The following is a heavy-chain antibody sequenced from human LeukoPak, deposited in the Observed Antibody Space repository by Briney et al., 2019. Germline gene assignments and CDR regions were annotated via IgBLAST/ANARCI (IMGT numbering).Heavy chain of an antibody. Sequence: ASVKVSCKASGYIFTAYYMHWVRQAPGQELEWMGWINPNNGGTNYAQKFQGRVTMTRDTSISTAYVELRRLRSDDTAVYYCARDPGRYFDYWGQGTLVTVSS. CDR3: ARDPGRYFDY. CDR1: GYIFTAYY. J-gene: IGHJ4*02. CDR2: INPNNGGT. V-gene: IGHV1-2*02.